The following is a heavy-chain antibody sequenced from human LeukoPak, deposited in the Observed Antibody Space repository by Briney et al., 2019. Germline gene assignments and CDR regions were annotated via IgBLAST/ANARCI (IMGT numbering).Heavy chain of an antibody. D-gene: IGHD2-21*01. Sequence: ASVKVSCKASGYTFNTYGITWVRQAPGQGLEWMGWISGYNGKTKYAQKLQDRVTMTTDTSTITAYMELRSLTSDDTAVYYCARGVVIAPQTFDYWGQGTLVTVSS. CDR2: ISGYNGKT. V-gene: IGHV1-18*01. J-gene: IGHJ4*02. CDR1: GYTFNTYG. CDR3: ARGVVIAPQTFDY.